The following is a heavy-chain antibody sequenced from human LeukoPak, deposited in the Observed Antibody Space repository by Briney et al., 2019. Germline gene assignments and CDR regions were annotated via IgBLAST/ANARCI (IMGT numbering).Heavy chain of an antibody. CDR2: INHSGST. V-gene: IGHV4-34*01. Sequence: SETLSLTYAVYGGSFSGYYWSWIRQPPGKGLEWIGEINHSGSTNYNPSLKSRVTISVDTSKNQFSLKLSSVTAADTAVYYCARGLVVAARVFDYWGQGTLVTVSS. CDR1: GGSFSGYY. J-gene: IGHJ4*02. CDR3: ARGLVVAARVFDY. D-gene: IGHD2-15*01.